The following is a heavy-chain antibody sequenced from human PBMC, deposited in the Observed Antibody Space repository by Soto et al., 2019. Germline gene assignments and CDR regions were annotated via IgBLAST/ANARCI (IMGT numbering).Heavy chain of an antibody. CDR2: IIPIFGTA. D-gene: IGHD3-10*01. J-gene: IGHJ4*02. V-gene: IGHV1-69*13. CDR1: GGTFSSYA. CDR3: ASGLAYYYGSGRHSNEHNVDY. Sequence: GASVKVSCKASGGTFSSYAISWVRQAPGQGLEWMVGIIPIFGTANYAQKFQGRVTITADEATSTDYMELSSLRSEDTAVYYCASGLAYYYGSGRHSNEHNVDYWGQGTLVTVSS.